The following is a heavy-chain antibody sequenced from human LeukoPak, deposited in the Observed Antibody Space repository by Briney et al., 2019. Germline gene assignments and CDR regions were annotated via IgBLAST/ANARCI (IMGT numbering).Heavy chain of an antibody. Sequence: GGSLRLSCAASGFTFDDYTMHWVRQAPGKGLEWVSLISWDGGSTYYADSVKGRFTISRDNSKNSLYLQMNSLRTEDTALYYCAKETDYGGNSAGFDYWGQGTLVTVSS. D-gene: IGHD4-23*01. CDR2: ISWDGGST. CDR1: GFTFDDYT. J-gene: IGHJ4*02. V-gene: IGHV3-43*01. CDR3: AKETDYGGNSAGFDY.